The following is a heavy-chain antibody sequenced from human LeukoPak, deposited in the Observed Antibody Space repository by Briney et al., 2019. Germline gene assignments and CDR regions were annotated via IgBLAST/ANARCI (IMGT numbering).Heavy chain of an antibody. CDR2: INPNSGGT. CDR3: ARSSAVAAPYYFDY. J-gene: IGHJ4*02. D-gene: IGHD6-19*01. CDR1: GYTFTGYY. V-gene: IGHV1-2*02. Sequence: GASVTVSCKASGYTFTGYYMHWVRQPPGQGVEWVGWINPNSGGTNYAQKFQGRVTMTRDTSISTAYRELSRLRSDDTAVYYCARSSAVAAPYYFDYWGQGTLVTVSS.